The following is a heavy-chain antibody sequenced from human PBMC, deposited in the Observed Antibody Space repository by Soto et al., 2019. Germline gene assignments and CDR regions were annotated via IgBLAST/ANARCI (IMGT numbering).Heavy chain of an antibody. CDR1: GFTFGSFS. V-gene: IGHV3-48*01. CDR2: ISSRSGII. Sequence: VHLVESGGGLVQPGGSLRLSCAASGFTFGSFSMNWVRQAPGKGLEWVSYISSRSGIIYYADTVKGRFTITRDNAKNTQYLQMNSPRAEDTAVYCCSKMVPTYYYYYMDVWGKGTTVTVSS. J-gene: IGHJ6*03. D-gene: IGHD2-8*01. CDR3: SKMVPTYYYYYMDV.